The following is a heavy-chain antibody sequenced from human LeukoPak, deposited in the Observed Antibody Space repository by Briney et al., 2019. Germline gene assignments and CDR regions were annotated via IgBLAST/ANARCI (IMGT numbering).Heavy chain of an antibody. CDR2: ITGSSSSK. D-gene: IGHD6-19*01. Sequence: GGSLRLSCAASGFTFSDYDMNWLRQAPGTGLEWVSYITGSSSSKYYADSVKGRFTISRDNAKNSLYLQMNSLRAEDTAVYYCARPTTSGCYPHWGQGTMVTVSS. CDR3: ARPTTSGCYPH. CDR1: GFTFSDYD. J-gene: IGHJ3*01. V-gene: IGHV3-48*01.